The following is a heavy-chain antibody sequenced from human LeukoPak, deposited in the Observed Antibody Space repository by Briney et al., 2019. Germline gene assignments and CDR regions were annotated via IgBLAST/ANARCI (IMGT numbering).Heavy chain of an antibody. CDR3: ARVSLYCSSTSCYFDY. CDR2: IKQDGSEK. V-gene: IGHV3-7*01. CDR1: GFTFSSYW. Sequence: GGSLRLSCAASGFTFSSYWMSWVRQAPGKGLEWVANIKQDGSEKYYVDSVKGRFTISRDNAKNSLYLQMNSLRAEDTAVYYCARVSLYCSSTSCYFDYWGQGTLVTVSS. J-gene: IGHJ4*02. D-gene: IGHD2-2*01.